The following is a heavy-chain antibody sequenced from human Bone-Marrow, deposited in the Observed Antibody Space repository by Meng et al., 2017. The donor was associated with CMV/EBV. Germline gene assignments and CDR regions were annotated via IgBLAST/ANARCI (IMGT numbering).Heavy chain of an antibody. CDR3: ARAALAEDYGYYYGMDV. D-gene: IGHD4-17*01. CDR1: GFTFSSYA. V-gene: IGHV3-30*04. CDR2: IPYDGSNK. Sequence: GESLKISCAASGFTFSSYAMHWVRQAPGKGLEWVAVIPYDGSNKYYADSVKGRFTISRDNSKNTLYLQMNSLSAEDTAVYYCARAALAEDYGYYYGMDVWGQGTTVTVSS. J-gene: IGHJ6*02.